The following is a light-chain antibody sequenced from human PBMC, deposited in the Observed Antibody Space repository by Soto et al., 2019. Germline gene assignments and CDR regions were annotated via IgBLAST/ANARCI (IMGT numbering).Light chain of an antibody. V-gene: IGKV3-15*01. CDR1: QSVSSN. CDR2: DAS. Sequence: EIVMPQSPATLSVSPGERATLSCRASQSVSSNLAWYQQKPGQAPRLLIYDASTRATGIPTRFSGSGSGTEFTLTISSLQSEDFAVYYCQQYNNWPRTFGQGTKVDIK. J-gene: IGKJ1*01. CDR3: QQYNNWPRT.